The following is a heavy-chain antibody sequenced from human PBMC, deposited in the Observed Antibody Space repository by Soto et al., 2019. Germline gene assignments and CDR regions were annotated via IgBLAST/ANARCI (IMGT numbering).Heavy chain of an antibody. Sequence: QITLKESGPTLVKPTQTLTLTCTFSGLSLSTSGEAVGWIRQPPGKALEWLALIYWDDDKRHNPTLKTRLTTTKDTSKNQVVLTLTNLDPVDTATYYCAHYVSTSPAGWFDPWGQGILVTVSS. V-gene: IGHV2-5*02. D-gene: IGHD3-10*02. J-gene: IGHJ5*02. CDR3: AHYVSTSPAGWFDP. CDR1: GLSLSTSGEA. CDR2: IYWDDDK.